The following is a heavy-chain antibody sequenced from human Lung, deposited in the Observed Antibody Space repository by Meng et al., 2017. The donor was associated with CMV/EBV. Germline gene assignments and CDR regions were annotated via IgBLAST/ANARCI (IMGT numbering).Heavy chain of an antibody. CDR2: ISYDGSNK. V-gene: IGHV3-30*04. CDR1: GFTFSSYA. J-gene: IGHJ4*02. D-gene: IGHD3-10*01. Sequence: SXKISXAASGFTFSSYAMHWVRQAPGKGLEWVAVISYDGSNKYYADSVKGRFTISRDNSKNTLYLQMNSLRAEDTAVYYCARDRGSLWFGEFDYWGQGXLVTVSS. CDR3: ARDRGSLWFGEFDY.